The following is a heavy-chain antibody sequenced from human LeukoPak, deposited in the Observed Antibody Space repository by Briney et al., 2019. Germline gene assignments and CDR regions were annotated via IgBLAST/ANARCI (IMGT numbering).Heavy chain of an antibody. CDR1: GGSISSYY. Sequence: SETLSLTCTVSGGSISSYYWNWIRQPPGKGLEWIGNLYYSGSTNYNPSLKSRVTISVDTSKNQFSLKLSSVTAADTAVYYCARDDSSGYYFYWGQGTLVTVSS. V-gene: IGHV4-59*12. J-gene: IGHJ4*02. CDR2: LYYSGST. D-gene: IGHD3-22*01. CDR3: ARDDSSGYYFY.